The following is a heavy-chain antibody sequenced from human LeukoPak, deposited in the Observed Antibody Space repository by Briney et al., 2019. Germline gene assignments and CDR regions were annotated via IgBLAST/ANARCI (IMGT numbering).Heavy chain of an antibody. J-gene: IGHJ4*02. CDR2: INPLSGNT. CDR1: GYTFINYE. V-gene: IGHV1-8*01. D-gene: IGHD2-21*01. Sequence: PMASVNVSCQASGYTFINYEINWVRPAAGQGLEWVGRINPLSGNTDYAPQFHGRVTMSRNTSTSILYMELSSLTAEDTALYFCARSGRRCNCYSFFVYWGQGTLVTVSS. CDR3: ARSGRRCNCYSFFVY.